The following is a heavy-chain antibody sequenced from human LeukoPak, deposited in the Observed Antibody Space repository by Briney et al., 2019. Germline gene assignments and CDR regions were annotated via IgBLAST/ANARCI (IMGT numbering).Heavy chain of an antibody. CDR1: GGSFSGYY. Sequence: PSETLSLTCAVYGGSFSGYYWSWIRQPPGKGLEWVGEINHSGSTNYNPSLKSRVTISVDTSKNQFSLKLSSVTAADTAVYYCARSTLTYFDYWGQGTLVNVSS. CDR3: ARSTLTYFDY. CDR2: INHSGST. D-gene: IGHD2-2*01. V-gene: IGHV4-34*01. J-gene: IGHJ4*02.